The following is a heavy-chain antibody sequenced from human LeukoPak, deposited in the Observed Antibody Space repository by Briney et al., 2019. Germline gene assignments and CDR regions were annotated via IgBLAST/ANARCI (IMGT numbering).Heavy chain of an antibody. J-gene: IGHJ4*02. V-gene: IGHV4-4*07. CDR3: ARGGLWFGELLQKDFDY. Sequence: PSETLSLTCTVSGGSISSYYWSWIRQPAGKGLEWIGRIYTSGSTNYNPSLKSRVTISVDTSKNQFSLKLSSVTAADTAVYYCARGGLWFGELLQKDFDYWGQGTLVTVSS. CDR1: GGSISSYY. D-gene: IGHD3-10*01. CDR2: IYTSGST.